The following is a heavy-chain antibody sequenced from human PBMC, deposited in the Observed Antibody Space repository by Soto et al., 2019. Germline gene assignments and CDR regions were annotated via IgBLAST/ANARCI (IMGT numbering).Heavy chain of an antibody. J-gene: IGHJ6*03. CDR3: TTDSSTIFGVVIGIYYYYMDV. CDR2: IKSKTDGGTT. CDR1: GFTFSNAW. D-gene: IGHD3-3*01. Sequence: GGSLRLSCAASGFTFSNAWMSWVRQAPGKGLEWVGRIKSKTDGGTTDYAAPVKGRFTISRDDSKNTLYLQMNSLKTADTAVYYCTTDSSTIFGVVIGIYYYYMDVWGKGTTVTVSS. V-gene: IGHV3-15*01.